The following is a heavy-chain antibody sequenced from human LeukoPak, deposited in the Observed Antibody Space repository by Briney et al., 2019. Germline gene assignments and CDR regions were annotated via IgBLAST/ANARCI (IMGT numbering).Heavy chain of an antibody. CDR1: GGSISSYY. V-gene: IGHV4-59*01. J-gene: IGHJ4*02. CDR3: ARSTPVTTFHFDY. Sequence: SETLSLTCTVSGGSISSYYWSWIRQPPGKGLEWIGYIYYSGSTNYNPSLKSRVTISVDTSKNQLSLKLSSVTAADTAVYYCARSTPVTTFHFDYWGQGTLVTVSS. D-gene: IGHD3-16*01. CDR2: IYYSGST.